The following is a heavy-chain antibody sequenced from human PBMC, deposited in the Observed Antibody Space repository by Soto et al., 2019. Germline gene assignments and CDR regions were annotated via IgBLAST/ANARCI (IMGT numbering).Heavy chain of an antibody. D-gene: IGHD3-22*01. CDR3: ARDSTMIVVVGSIDY. CDR2: IWYDGSNK. Sequence: GGSLRLSCAASGFTFSSYGMHWVRQAPGKGLEWVAVIWYDGSNKYFADSVKGRFTISRDNSKNTLYLQMNSLRAEDTAVYYCARDSTMIVVVGSIDYWGQGTLVTVSS. J-gene: IGHJ4*02. V-gene: IGHV3-33*01. CDR1: GFTFSSYG.